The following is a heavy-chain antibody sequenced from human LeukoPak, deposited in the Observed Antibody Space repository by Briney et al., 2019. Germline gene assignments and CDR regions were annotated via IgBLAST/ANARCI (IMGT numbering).Heavy chain of an antibody. V-gene: IGHV3-21*01. CDR2: ISSSGSYI. J-gene: IGHJ4*02. D-gene: IGHD2-15*01. CDR1: GFTFSSYS. CDR3: ARVAAGY. Sequence: GALRLSCAASGFTFSSYSMNWVRQAPGKGLEWVSSISSSGSYIYSADSVKGRFTISRDNAKNSLYLQMNSLRAEDTAVYYCARVAAGYWGQGTLVTVSS.